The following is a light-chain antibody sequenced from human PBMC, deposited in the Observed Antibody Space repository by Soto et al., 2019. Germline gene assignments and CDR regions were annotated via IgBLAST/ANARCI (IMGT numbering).Light chain of an antibody. Sequence: QAVVTQPPSVSGTPGQRVNMSCSGSSSNIGSKSVSWYQHLPQTAPKLVIYSNNQRPSGVPGRFSGSKSGTSASLAISGLQSDDETQYYCAAWDDSLNVLVFGGGTKLTVL. V-gene: IGLV1-44*01. CDR3: AAWDDSLNVLV. J-gene: IGLJ2*01. CDR2: SNN. CDR1: SSNIGSKS.